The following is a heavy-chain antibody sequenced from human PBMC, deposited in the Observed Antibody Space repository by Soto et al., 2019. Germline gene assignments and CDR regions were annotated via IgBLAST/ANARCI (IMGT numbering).Heavy chain of an antibody. CDR3: ARETTVTDWYFDL. Sequence: SETLSLTCTVSGGSISSGDYYWSWIRQPPGKGLEWIGYIYYSGSTYYNPSLKSRVTISVDTSKNQLSLKLSSVTAADTAVYYCARETTVTDWYFDLWGRGTLVTVSS. J-gene: IGHJ2*01. CDR1: GGSISSGDYY. V-gene: IGHV4-30-4*01. CDR2: IYYSGST. D-gene: IGHD4-17*01.